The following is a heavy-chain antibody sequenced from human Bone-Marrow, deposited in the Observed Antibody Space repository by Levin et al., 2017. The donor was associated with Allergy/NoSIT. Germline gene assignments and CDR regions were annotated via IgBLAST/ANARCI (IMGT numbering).Heavy chain of an antibody. D-gene: IGHD6-13*01. Sequence: GGSLRLSCAASGFTFSSYSMNWVRQAPGKGLEWVSYISSSSSTMYYADSVKGRFTISRDNAKNSLYLQMNSLRAEDTAVYYCARDRTSYSSSWFDNWGQGTLVTVSS. CDR2: ISSSSSTM. V-gene: IGHV3-48*01. CDR3: ARDRTSYSSSWFDN. CDR1: GFTFSSYS. J-gene: IGHJ4*02.